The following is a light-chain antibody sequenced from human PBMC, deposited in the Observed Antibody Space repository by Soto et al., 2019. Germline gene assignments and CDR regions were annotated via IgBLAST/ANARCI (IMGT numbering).Light chain of an antibody. V-gene: IGKV3-11*01. CDR2: GAS. J-gene: IGKJ1*01. Sequence: EIVLTQSPATLCLSPGERATLSCRASQSVSNNYLAWYQQKPGQAPRLLIYGASNRATGIPDRFSGSGSGTDFTLTISSLGPEDFAVYYCQQRKTWPRTFGQGTKVDI. CDR3: QQRKTWPRT. CDR1: QSVSNNY.